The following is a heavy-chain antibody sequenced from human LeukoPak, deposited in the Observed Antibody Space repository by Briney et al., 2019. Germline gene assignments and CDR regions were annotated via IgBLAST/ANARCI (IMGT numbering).Heavy chain of an antibody. CDR1: GGTFSSYA. CDR2: IIPIFGTA. V-gene: IGHV1-69*05. Sequence: SVKVSCKASGGTFSSYAISWVRQAPGQGLEWMGGIIPIFGTANYAQKFQGRVTITTDESTSTAYMELSSLRSEDTAVYYCARCNYDSSGYQRLDHDAFDIWGQGTMVTVSS. D-gene: IGHD3-22*01. J-gene: IGHJ3*02. CDR3: ARCNYDSSGYQRLDHDAFDI.